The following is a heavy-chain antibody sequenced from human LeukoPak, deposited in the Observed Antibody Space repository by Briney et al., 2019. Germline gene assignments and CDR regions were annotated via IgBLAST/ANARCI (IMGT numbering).Heavy chain of an antibody. CDR3: ARARRGLRSSTWNYFDY. D-gene: IGHD4-17*01. CDR1: GGSFSGYY. CDR2: IYYSGST. J-gene: IGHJ4*02. V-gene: IGHV4-59*01. Sequence: SETLSLTCAVYGGSFSGYYWSWIRQPPGKGLEWIGYIYYSGSTNYNPSLKSRVTISVDTSKNQFSLKLSSVTAADTAVYYCARARRGLRSSTWNYFDYWGQGTLVTVSS.